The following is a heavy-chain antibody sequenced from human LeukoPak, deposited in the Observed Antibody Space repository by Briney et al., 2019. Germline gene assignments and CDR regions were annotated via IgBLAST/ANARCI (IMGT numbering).Heavy chain of an antibody. D-gene: IGHD6-19*01. J-gene: IGHJ6*03. CDR3: ARVGGWYLGYYYYYMDV. CDR1: GGSFSGYY. Sequence: SETLSLTCAVYGGSFSGYYWGWIRQPPGKGLEWIGNIYYSGSTYYNPSLKSRVTISVDTSKNQFSLKLSSVTAADTAVYYCARVGGWYLGYYYYYMDVWGKGTTVTISS. CDR2: IYYSGST. V-gene: IGHV4-34*01.